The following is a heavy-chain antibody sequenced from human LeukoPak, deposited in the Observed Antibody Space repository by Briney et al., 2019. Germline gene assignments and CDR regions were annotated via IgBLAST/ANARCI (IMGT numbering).Heavy chain of an antibody. J-gene: IGHJ4*02. Sequence: GGSLRLSCAASGFTFSDYYMSWIRQAPGKGLEWVSYISSSGSTIYYADSVKGRFTISRDNAKNSLYLQMNSLRVEDTAVYYCAGTPGIYQTFDYWGQGTLVTVSS. D-gene: IGHD2-2*01. CDR1: GFTFSDYY. CDR3: AGTPGIYQTFDY. V-gene: IGHV3-11*04. CDR2: ISSSGSTI.